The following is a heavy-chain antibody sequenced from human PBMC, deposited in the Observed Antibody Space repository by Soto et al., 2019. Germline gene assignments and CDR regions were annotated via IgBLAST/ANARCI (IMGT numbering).Heavy chain of an antibody. V-gene: IGHV4-30-4*02. D-gene: IGHD1-1*01. CDR2: IFDSGAA. J-gene: IGHJ5*02. Sequence: QVQLQESGPGLVKPSETLSLTCTVSGGSIATSDYNWSWLRQTPGKGLEWIGYIFDSGAAFYNPSHNTPATLSVDTSKTQFSLLLPSVTAADTAVYYCGRVHGTTRGINWVEPWGQGILFTFSS. CDR3: GRVHGTTRGINWVEP. CDR1: GGSIATSDYN.